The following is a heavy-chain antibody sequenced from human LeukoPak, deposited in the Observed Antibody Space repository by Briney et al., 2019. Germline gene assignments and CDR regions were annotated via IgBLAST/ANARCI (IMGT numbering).Heavy chain of an antibody. CDR1: GGSVSSSNYY. V-gene: IGHV4-30-4*01. Sequence: PSETLSLTCTVSGGSVSSSNYYWSWIRQPPGKGLEWIGYIYYSGSTYYNPSLKSRVTISVDTSKNQFSLKLSSVTAADTAVYYCARDWGLRWYFDYWGQGTLVTVSS. J-gene: IGHJ4*02. CDR2: IYYSGST. CDR3: ARDWGLRWYFDY. D-gene: IGHD4-23*01.